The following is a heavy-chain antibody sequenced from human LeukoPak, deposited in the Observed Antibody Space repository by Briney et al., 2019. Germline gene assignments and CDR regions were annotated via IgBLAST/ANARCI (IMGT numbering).Heavy chain of an antibody. Sequence: SVTVSCTASGGTFSSYAISWVRQAPGQGLEWMGGIIPIFGTANYAQKFQGRVTITTDESTSTAYMELSSLRSEDTAVYYCARGALGYCSSTSCSYFDYWGQGTLVTVSS. D-gene: IGHD2-2*01. CDR3: ARGALGYCSSTSCSYFDY. CDR1: GGTFSSYA. V-gene: IGHV1-69*05. J-gene: IGHJ4*02. CDR2: IIPIFGTA.